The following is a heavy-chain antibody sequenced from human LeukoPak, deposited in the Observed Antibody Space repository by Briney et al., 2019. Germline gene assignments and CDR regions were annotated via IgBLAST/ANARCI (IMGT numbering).Heavy chain of an antibody. CDR1: GFTFSSYS. CDR3: ARGVDIVATIDY. V-gene: IGHV3-21*01. D-gene: IGHD5-12*01. CDR2: ISSSSSYI. Sequence: GGSLILSCAASGFTFSSYSMNWVRQAPGRGLEWVSSISSSSSYIYYADSVKGRFTISTDNAENSLYLQMNSLRAEDTAVYYCARGVDIVATIDYWGQGTLVTVSS. J-gene: IGHJ4*02.